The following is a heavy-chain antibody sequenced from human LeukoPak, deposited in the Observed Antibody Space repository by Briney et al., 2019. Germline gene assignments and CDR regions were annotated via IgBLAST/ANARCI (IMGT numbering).Heavy chain of an antibody. J-gene: IGHJ4*02. CDR2: IYYSGST. CDR1: GGSISSYY. D-gene: IGHD1-26*01. Sequence: PSETLSLTCTVSGGSISSYYWSWIRQPPGKGLEWIGYIYYSGSTDYNPSLKSRVTISVDTSKNQFSLKLSSVTAADTAVYYCAREVPTVGATNSFDYWGQGTLVTVSS. CDR3: AREVPTVGATNSFDY. V-gene: IGHV4-59*01.